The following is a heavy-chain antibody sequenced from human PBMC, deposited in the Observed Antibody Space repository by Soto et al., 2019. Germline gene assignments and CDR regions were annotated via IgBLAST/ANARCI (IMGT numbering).Heavy chain of an antibody. CDR2: IIPIFGTA. D-gene: IGHD3-22*01. CDR3: ARPPYYYDSSGYYEYYYGMDV. CDR1: GGTFSSYA. J-gene: IGHJ6*02. Sequence: SVKVSCKASGGTFSSYAISWVRQAPGQGLEWMGGIIPIFGTANYAQKFQGRVTITADESTSTAYMELSSLRSEDTAVYYCARPPYYYDSSGYYEYYYGMDVWGQGTTVTVSS. V-gene: IGHV1-69*13.